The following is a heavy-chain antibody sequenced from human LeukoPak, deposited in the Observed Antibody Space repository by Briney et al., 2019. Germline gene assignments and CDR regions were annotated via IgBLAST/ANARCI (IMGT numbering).Heavy chain of an antibody. D-gene: IGHD6-19*01. CDR3: AKESPPYSNDWSSLSS. CDR2: ISWNSGSI. CDR1: GFTFNNYA. V-gene: IGHV3-9*01. Sequence: GGSLRLSCAASGFTFNNYAMHWVRQAPGKGLEWVSGISWNSGSIGYADSVKGRFTISRDNAKNSLYLQMNSLRVEDTDLYYCAKESPPYSNDWSSLSSWGQGTLVTVSS. J-gene: IGHJ5*02.